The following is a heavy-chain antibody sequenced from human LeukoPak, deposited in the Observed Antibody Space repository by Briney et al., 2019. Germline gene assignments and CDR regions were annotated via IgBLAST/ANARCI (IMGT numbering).Heavy chain of an antibody. CDR3: ARGPPFDY. CDR2: IYWDDDK. Sequence: SGPTLVKPPQTLTLTCTFSGFSLSTRGVAVGWIRQPPGKALEWLSLIYWDDDKRYSPSLKSRLTITKDTAKKQVVLTMTNMDPVDTATYYCARGPPFDYWGQGTLVTVSS. CDR1: GFSLSTRGVA. V-gene: IGHV2-5*02. J-gene: IGHJ4*02. D-gene: IGHD1-26*01.